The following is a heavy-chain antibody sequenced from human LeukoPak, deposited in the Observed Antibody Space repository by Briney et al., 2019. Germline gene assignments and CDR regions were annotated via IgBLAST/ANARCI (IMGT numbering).Heavy chain of an antibody. J-gene: IGHJ5*02. D-gene: IGHD3-16*01. CDR2: ISSSSSSYI. CDR3: VRQMIRFWFDP. Sequence: GGSLRLSCAASGFTFSSYSMNWVRQAPGKGLEWVSSISSSSSSYIYYADSVRGRFTISRDNAKNSLFLQMNSLRAEDTAVYYCVRQMIRFWFDPWGQGTQVTVSS. CDR1: GFTFSSYS. V-gene: IGHV3-21*06.